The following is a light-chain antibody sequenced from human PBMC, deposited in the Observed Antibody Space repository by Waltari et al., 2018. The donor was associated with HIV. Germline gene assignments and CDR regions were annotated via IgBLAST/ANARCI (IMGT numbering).Light chain of an antibody. CDR1: TLSKHY. CDR2: KDT. V-gene: IGLV3-25*03. CDR3: QSAHSSATI. Sequence: SYELTQAPSLSVPPGQTAKINCSGDTLSKHYVYWYQQKAGQAPVMKISKDTERISGMPTRFAASSSGTTATLIISGVLAEDEADYYCQSAHSSATIFGGGTKLTVL. J-gene: IGLJ2*01.